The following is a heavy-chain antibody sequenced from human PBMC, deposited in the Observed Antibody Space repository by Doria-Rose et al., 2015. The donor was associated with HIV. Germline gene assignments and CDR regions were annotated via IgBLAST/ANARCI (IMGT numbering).Heavy chain of an antibody. V-gene: IGHV2-26*01. CDR3: ARIKSSRWYHKYYFDF. CDR1: GVSLSSPGMG. CDR2: IFSDDER. J-gene: IGHJ4*02. Sequence: ESGPVLVKPTETLTLTCTVSGVSLSSPGMGVRWIRQPPGKALEWPANIFSDDERSYKTSLKSRLTISRGTSKSQVVLTMTDMDPVDTATYYCARIKSSRWYHKYYFDFWGQGTLVIVSA. D-gene: IGHD6-13*01.